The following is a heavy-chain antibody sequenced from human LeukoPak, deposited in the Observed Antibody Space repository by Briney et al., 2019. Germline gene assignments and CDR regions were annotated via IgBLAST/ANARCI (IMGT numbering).Heavy chain of an antibody. CDR3: ATGHGIAVVGAYYFDH. CDR1: GGTFSSYA. J-gene: IGHJ4*02. D-gene: IGHD6-19*01. CDR2: FDPEDDET. Sequence: ASVKVSCKASGGTFSSYAISWVRQAPGEGLEWMGGFDPEDDETICAQKFQGRVTMTEDTSTGTAYMELSSLRSEDTAVYYCATGHGIAVVGAYYFDHWGQGTLVTVSS. V-gene: IGHV1-24*01.